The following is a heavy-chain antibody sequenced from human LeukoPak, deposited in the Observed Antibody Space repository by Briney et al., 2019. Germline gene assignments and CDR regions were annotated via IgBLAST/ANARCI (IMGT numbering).Heavy chain of an antibody. Sequence: GGSLRLSCTASGITFSGYWMSWVRQPPGEGLEWVANIKQAGSEKYYVDSVKGRFTISRDDAKKSVYLQMNSLRAEDTAVYYCASDGGPFDYWGQGTLVTVSS. CDR3: ASDGGPFDY. V-gene: IGHV3-7*01. CDR2: IKQAGSEK. CDR1: GITFSGYW. J-gene: IGHJ4*02. D-gene: IGHD3-16*01.